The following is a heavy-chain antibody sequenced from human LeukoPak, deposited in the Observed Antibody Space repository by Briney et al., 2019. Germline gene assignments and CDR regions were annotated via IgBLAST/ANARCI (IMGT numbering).Heavy chain of an antibody. CDR1: GFTFSSYS. CDR3: ARRYSSGWYLDY. CDR2: IYSGGST. D-gene: IGHD6-19*01. V-gene: IGHV3-53*01. Sequence: GGSLRLSCAASGFTFSSYSMSWVRQAPGKGLEWVSVIYSGGSTYYADSVKGRFTISRDNSKNTLYLQMNSLRAEDTAVYYCARRYSSGWYLDYWGQGTLVTVSS. J-gene: IGHJ4*02.